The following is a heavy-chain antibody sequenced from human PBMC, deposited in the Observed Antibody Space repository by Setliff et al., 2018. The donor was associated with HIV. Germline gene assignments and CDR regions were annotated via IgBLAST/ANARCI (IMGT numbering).Heavy chain of an antibody. D-gene: IGHD5-18*01. Sequence: SETLSLTCTVSGGSLNGYSWSWIRQAAGEGLEWVGRFHATGSTYYNPSLKSRVTISIDTSKNQFSLKLSSVTAADTAVYYCARGGYSYGLYWGQGTLVTVSS. CDR3: ARGGYSYGLY. V-gene: IGHV4-4*07. J-gene: IGHJ4*02. CDR2: FHATGST. CDR1: GGSLNGYS.